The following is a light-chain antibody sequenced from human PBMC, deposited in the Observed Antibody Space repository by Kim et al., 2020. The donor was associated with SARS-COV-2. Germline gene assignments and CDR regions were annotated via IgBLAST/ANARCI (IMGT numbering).Light chain of an antibody. CDR2: QDT. Sequence: VRYISWSQQKPGPSPLLVIYQDTKRPSGIPERFSGSTSGNTATLTITGAQAMDEADYYCQAWDSSTLYVFGPGTKVTVL. V-gene: IGLV3-1*01. CDR1: VRY. CDR3: QAWDSSTLYV. J-gene: IGLJ1*01.